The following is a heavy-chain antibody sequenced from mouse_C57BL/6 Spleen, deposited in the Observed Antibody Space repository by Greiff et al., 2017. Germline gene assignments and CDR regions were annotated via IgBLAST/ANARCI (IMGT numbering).Heavy chain of an antibody. CDR1: GFTFSSYG. V-gene: IGHV5-6*01. CDR2: ISSGGSYT. Sequence: EVHLVESGGDLVKPGGSLTLSCAASGFTFSSYGMSWVRQTPDKRLEWVATISSGGSYTYYPDSVKGRFTISRDHAKNTLYLQMSSLKSEDTAMYDCARDYGNYPFYYWGQGTTLTVSS. CDR3: ARDYGNYPFYY. J-gene: IGHJ2*01. D-gene: IGHD2-1*01.